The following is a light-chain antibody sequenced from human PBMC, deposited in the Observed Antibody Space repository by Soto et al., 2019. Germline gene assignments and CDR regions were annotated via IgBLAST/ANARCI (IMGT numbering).Light chain of an antibody. Sequence: DIQMTQSPSTLSASVGDRVTITCRASQRISSWLAWYQQKAGKAPNLLIYDVSSLESGVPSRFSGSGSGTEFTLTISSLQPDDFATYYCQQYNTHSPWALGQGTKVDIK. V-gene: IGKV1-5*01. CDR1: QRISSW. CDR2: DVS. CDR3: QQYNTHSPWA. J-gene: IGKJ1*01.